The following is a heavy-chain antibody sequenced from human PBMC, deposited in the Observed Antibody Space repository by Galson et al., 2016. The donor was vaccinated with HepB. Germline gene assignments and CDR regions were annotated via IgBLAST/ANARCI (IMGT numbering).Heavy chain of an antibody. CDR2: IHNSGST. J-gene: IGHJ6*02. CDR1: GGSMSSGTYF. Sequence: PLSLTCTVSGGSMSSGTYFWNWVRQHPGRGLEWLGNIHNSGSTSYNSSLRSRLTISLDTSMNQFSLSLTSVTAADTALYFCAREGGSVAGLSMGRGRLVENSRKSYGMDVWGQGTTLTVSS. CDR3: AREGGSVAGLSMGRGRLVENSRKSYGMDV. V-gene: IGHV4-31*03. D-gene: IGHD3-10*01.